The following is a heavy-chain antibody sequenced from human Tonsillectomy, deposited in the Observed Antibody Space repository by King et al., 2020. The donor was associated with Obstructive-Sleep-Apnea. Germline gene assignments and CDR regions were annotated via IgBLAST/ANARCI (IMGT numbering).Heavy chain of an antibody. CDR1: GITFGDYA. CDR2: IRSKAFGGTT. Sequence: VQLVESGGGLVQPGRSLRLSCTGSGITFGDYAMSWFRQAPGKGLDWVGFIRSKAFGGTTEYAASVKGRFTISRDDSETIAYLQMNSLKTEDTAVYYCTRAGRPRGSGYFDYWGQGTLVTVSS. J-gene: IGHJ4*02. V-gene: IGHV3-49*03. D-gene: IGHD3-10*01. CDR3: TRAGRPRGSGYFDY.